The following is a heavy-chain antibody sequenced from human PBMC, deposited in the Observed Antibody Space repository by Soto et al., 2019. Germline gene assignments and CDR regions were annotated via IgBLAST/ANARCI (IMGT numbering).Heavy chain of an antibody. Sequence: PSQTLSLTCAISGDSVSSNSAAWNWIRQSPSRGLEWLGRTYYRSKWYNDYAVSVKSRITINPDTSKNQFSLQLNSVTPEDTAVYYCARDPIAAAGTGDLYYYYYYGMDVWGQGTTVTVSS. CDR3: ARDPIAAAGTGDLYYYYYYGMDV. D-gene: IGHD6-13*01. CDR1: GDSVSSNSAA. V-gene: IGHV6-1*01. J-gene: IGHJ6*02. CDR2: TYYRSKWYN.